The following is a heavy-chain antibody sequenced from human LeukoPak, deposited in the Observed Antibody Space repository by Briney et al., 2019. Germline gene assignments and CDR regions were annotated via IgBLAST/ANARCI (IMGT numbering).Heavy chain of an antibody. CDR2: ISSSGSTI. J-gene: IGHJ4*02. D-gene: IGHD1-1*01. Sequence: GGSLRLSCAASGFTFSSYEMNWVRQAPGKGLEWVSYISSSGSTIYYADSVKGRFTISRDNAKNSLYLQMDSLRVEDTAIYYCARDPRTVRIWGQGTLVTVSS. CDR1: GFTFSSYE. V-gene: IGHV3-48*03. CDR3: ARDPRTVRI.